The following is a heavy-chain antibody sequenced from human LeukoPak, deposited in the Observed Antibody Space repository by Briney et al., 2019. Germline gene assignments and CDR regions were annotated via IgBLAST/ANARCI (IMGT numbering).Heavy chain of an antibody. CDR3: AKQLGYCSDGSCYFPY. D-gene: IGHD2-15*01. CDR2: ISNNGGYT. CDR1: GITFSSYS. J-gene: IGHJ4*02. Sequence: GGSLRLSCGASGITFSSYSMNWVRRAPGKGLEWVSAISNNGGYTYYADSVQGRFTISRDNSKSTLCLQMNSLRAEDTAVYYCAKQLGYCSDGSCYFPYWGQGTLVTVSS. V-gene: IGHV3-23*01.